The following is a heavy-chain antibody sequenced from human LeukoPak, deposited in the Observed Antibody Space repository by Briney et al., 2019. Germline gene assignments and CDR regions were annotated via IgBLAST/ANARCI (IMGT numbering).Heavy chain of an antibody. V-gene: IGHV3-53*01. D-gene: IGHD3-22*01. J-gene: IGHJ4*02. CDR2: IYSGGST. CDR1: GFTVSSNY. Sequence: GGSLGLSCAASGFTVSSNYMSWVRQAPGKGLEWVSVIYSGGSTYYADSVKGRFTISRDNSKNTLYLQMNSLRAEDTAVYYCASNYYDSNDYWGQGTLVTVSS. CDR3: ASNYYDSNDY.